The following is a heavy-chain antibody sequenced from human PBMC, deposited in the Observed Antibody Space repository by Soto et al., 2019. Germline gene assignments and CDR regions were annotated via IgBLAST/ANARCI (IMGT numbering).Heavy chain of an antibody. CDR2: IKQDGSEK. V-gene: IGHV3-7*01. Sequence: PGGVLRLSCAASGFTFSSYWMSWVRQAPGKGLEWVANIKQDGSEKYYVDSVKGRFTISRDNAKNSLYLQMNSPRAEDTAVYYCARDPYGSGSYSDYWGQGTLVTVSS. D-gene: IGHD3-10*01. CDR3: ARDPYGSGSYSDY. CDR1: GFTFSSYW. J-gene: IGHJ4*02.